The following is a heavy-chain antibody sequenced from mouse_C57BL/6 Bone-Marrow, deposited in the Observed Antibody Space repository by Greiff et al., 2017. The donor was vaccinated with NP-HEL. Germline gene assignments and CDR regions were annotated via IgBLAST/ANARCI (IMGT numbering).Heavy chain of an antibody. D-gene: IGHD2-4*01. J-gene: IGHJ1*03. Sequence: VQLQQPGAELVRPGTSVKLSCKASGYTFTSYWMHWVKQRPGQGLEWIGVIDPSDSYTNYNQKFKGKATLTVDTSSSTAYMQLSSLTSEDSAVYYCATGYDYDSWYFDVWGTGTTVTVSS. CDR1: GYTFTSYW. V-gene: IGHV1-59*01. CDR2: IDPSDSYT. CDR3: ATGYDYDSWYFDV.